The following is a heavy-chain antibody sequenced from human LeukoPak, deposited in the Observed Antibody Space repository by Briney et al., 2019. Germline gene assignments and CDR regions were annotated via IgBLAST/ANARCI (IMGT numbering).Heavy chain of an antibody. D-gene: IGHD3-22*01. CDR2: ISGSGYNT. V-gene: IGHV3-23*01. CDR3: AKDRGSMIKN. J-gene: IGHJ4*02. Sequence: PGGSLRLSCAASGFTFSNSAINWVRQAPGKGPEWVSAISGSGYNTYYADSVVGRFTISRDNSKNTLYLQMNSLRAEDTAVYYCAKDRGSMIKNWGQGTLVTVSS. CDR1: GFTFSNSA.